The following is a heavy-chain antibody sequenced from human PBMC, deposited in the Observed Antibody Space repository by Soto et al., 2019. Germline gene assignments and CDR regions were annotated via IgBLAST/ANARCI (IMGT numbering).Heavy chain of an antibody. J-gene: IGHJ6*02. CDR3: ARHVPAAGYSYGMDV. D-gene: IGHD2-2*01. Sequence: QVQLVQSGAEVKKPGSSVKVSCKASGGTFSSYAISWVRQAPGQGLEWRGGIIPIFGTANYAQKFQGRVTITADESASTAYMKLSSLRSEDTAAYYCARHVPAAGYSYGMDVWGQGTTVTVSS. V-gene: IGHV1-69*12. CDR2: IIPIFGTA. CDR1: GGTFSSYA.